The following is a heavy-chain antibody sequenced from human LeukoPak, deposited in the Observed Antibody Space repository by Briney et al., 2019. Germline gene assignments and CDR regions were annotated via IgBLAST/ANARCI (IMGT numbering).Heavy chain of an antibody. V-gene: IGHV3-21*01. CDR3: ARDYIVVVVAATPPWFDP. CDR1: GFTFSSYS. Sequence: GRSLRLSCAASGFTFSSYSMNWVRQAPGKGLEWVSSISSSSSYIYYADSVKGRFTISRDNAKNSLYLQMNSLRAEDTAVYYCARDYIVVVVAATPPWFDPWGQGTLVTVSS. J-gene: IGHJ5*02. D-gene: IGHD2-15*01. CDR2: ISSSSSYI.